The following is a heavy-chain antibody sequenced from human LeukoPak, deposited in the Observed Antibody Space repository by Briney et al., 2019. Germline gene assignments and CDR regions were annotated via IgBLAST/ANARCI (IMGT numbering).Heavy chain of an antibody. J-gene: IGHJ5*02. CDR2: INPNSGGT. D-gene: IGHD5-12*01. CDR1: GYTFTGYY. Sequence: ASVKVSCKASGYTFTGYYMHWVRQAPGQGLEWMGWINPNSGGTNYAQKFQGRVTMTRDASISTAYMELSRLRSDDTAVYYCARVVVDIVATYIWSDPWGQGTLVTVSS. V-gene: IGHV1-2*02. CDR3: ARVVVDIVATYIWSDP.